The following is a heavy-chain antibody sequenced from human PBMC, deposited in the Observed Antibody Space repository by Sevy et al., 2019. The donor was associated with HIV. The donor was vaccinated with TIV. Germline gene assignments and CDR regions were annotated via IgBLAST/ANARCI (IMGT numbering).Heavy chain of an antibody. J-gene: IGHJ6*02. CDR1: GFTFSSYA. D-gene: IGHD3-3*02. Sequence: GGSLRLSCAASGFTFSSYAMHWVRQAPGKGLEWVAVISCDGSNKCYSDSVKGRFTISRDNSKNTLYLQMNSLRAEDTAVYYCARGSPIFGVRAYYYGMDVWGQGTTVTVSS. CDR2: ISCDGSNK. CDR3: ARGSPIFGVRAYYYGMDV. V-gene: IGHV3-30-3*01.